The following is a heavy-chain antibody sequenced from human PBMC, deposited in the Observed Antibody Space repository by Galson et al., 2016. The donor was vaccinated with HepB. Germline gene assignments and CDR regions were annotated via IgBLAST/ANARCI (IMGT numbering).Heavy chain of an antibody. D-gene: IGHD2-21*02. J-gene: IGHJ4*02. CDR2: IKSKTDGGTT. Sequence: SLRLSCAASGFTFTNAWMTWVRQAPGKGLEWVGRIKSKTDGGTTDSAAPVKGRFTISRDDSKNTLYLQMKSLKTEETAVYYCTTAGVTLPYFDYWCQATLVTVSS. CDR3: TTAGVTLPYFDY. V-gene: IGHV3-15*01. CDR1: GFTFTNAW.